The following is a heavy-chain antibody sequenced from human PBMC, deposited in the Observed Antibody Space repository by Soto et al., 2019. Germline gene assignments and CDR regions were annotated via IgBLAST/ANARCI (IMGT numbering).Heavy chain of an antibody. CDR2: IYSSGSI. D-gene: IGHD2-21*02. J-gene: IGHJ5*02. V-gene: IGHV4-31*03. Sequence: SETLSLTCSVSGDYITSVGYYWSWIQQHPGKGLEWIAYIYSSGSIYYNPSLKSRVSISVDSSQNQFSLKLSSVTAADTAVYYCARDRGVTGRGFDPWGQGTLVTVSS. CDR1: GDYITSVGYY. CDR3: ARDRGVTGRGFDP.